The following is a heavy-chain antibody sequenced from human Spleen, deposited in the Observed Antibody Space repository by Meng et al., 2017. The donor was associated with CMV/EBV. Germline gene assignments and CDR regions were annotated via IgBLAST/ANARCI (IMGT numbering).Heavy chain of an antibody. Sequence: SWTVSGITFSSFAMSGVRQAPGKGLEWVSAISGSGGRTYYADSVKGRFSISRDISENTLYLQMNGLRAEDTATYYCAKDDCSSTGCYWGQGTLVTVSS. D-gene: IGHD2-2*01. CDR3: AKDDCSSTGCY. CDR1: GITFSSFA. J-gene: IGHJ4*02. V-gene: IGHV3-23*01. CDR2: ISGSGGRT.